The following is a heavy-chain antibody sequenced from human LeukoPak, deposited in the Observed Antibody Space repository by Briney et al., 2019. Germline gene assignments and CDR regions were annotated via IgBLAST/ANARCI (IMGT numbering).Heavy chain of an antibody. Sequence: SETLSLTCAVYGGSFSGYYWSWIRQPPGKGLEWIGEINHSGSTNYNPSLKSQVTISVDTSKNQFSLKLSSVTAADTAVYYCARLAPNGGNPRGYFDYWGQGTLVTVSS. CDR3: ARLAPNGGNPRGYFDY. CDR2: INHSGST. D-gene: IGHD4-23*01. CDR1: GGSFSGYY. V-gene: IGHV4-34*01. J-gene: IGHJ4*02.